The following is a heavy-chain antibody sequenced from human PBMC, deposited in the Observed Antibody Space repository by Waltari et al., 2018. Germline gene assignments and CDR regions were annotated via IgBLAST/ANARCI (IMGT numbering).Heavy chain of an antibody. CDR3: ARVGGYASGSPRFDY. CDR2: INNSGST. Sequence: QVQLQQWGAGLLKPSEPLSLTCAVYGGSFSGYYWSWIRHPPGKGLEWIGEINNSGSTNYNASLKSRVTISLDTSKNQFSLKLSSVTAADTAVYYCARVGGYASGSPRFDYWGRGTLVTVSS. V-gene: IGHV4-34*01. D-gene: IGHD3-10*01. CDR1: GGSFSGYY. J-gene: IGHJ4*02.